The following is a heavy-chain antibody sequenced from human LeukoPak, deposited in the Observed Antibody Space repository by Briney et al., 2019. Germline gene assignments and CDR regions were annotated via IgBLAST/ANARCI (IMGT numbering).Heavy chain of an antibody. CDR1: GYTFTSYY. CDR3: ARDKLEYSSSSGWFDP. Sequence: ASVKVSCKASGYTFTSYYMHWVRQAPGQGLEWMGIINPSGGSTSYAQKFQGRVTMTRDTSTSTVYMELSSLRSEDTAVYYCARDKLEYSSSSGWFDPWGQGTLVTVSS. CDR2: INPSGGST. V-gene: IGHV1-46*01. J-gene: IGHJ5*02. D-gene: IGHD6-6*01.